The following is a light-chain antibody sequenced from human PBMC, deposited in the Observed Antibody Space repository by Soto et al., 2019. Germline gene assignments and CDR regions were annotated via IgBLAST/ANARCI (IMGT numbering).Light chain of an antibody. CDR1: QSVSGN. CDR2: GAS. J-gene: IGKJ5*01. Sequence: ERVKTQSPATLSVYPGERAALSCRASQSVSGNLAWYQQTPGQAPRLLIYGASTRATGIPARFSGSGFGTEFTLTISSLKSEDFAVYYCQQYNYRPPAFGQGTRLEIK. CDR3: QQYNYRPPA. V-gene: IGKV3-15*01.